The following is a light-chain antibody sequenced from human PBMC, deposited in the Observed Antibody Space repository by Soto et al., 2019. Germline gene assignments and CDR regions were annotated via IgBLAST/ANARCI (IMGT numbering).Light chain of an antibody. J-gene: IGKJ1*01. V-gene: IGKV4-1*01. CDR3: QQYYTTPRT. CDR1: QSVLYSPNNRNY. CDR2: WAS. Sequence: DIVMTQSPDSLAVSLGERATINCKSSQSVLYSPNNRNYLAWYQQKPGQPPKLLIHWASTRESGVPDRISGSGSGTDFTLTISSLKADDVALYYCQQYYTTPRTFGQGTKVEIK.